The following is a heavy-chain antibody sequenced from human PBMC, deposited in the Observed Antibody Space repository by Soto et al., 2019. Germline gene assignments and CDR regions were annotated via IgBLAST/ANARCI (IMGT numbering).Heavy chain of an antibody. J-gene: IGHJ6*03. CDR3: ARTLGYCSGGSCYSLYYYYYYMDV. V-gene: IGHV2-26*01. D-gene: IGHD2-15*01. CDR2: IFSTDEK. Sequence: QVTLKASGPVLVKPTETHTLTCTVSGFSLSNARMGVSWIRQPPGKALEWLAHIFSTDEKSYSTSLKSRLTISKDTSTSQVVLTMTNMDPVDTATYYCARTLGYCSGGSCYSLYYYYYYMDVWGKGTTVTVSS. CDR1: GFSLSNARMG.